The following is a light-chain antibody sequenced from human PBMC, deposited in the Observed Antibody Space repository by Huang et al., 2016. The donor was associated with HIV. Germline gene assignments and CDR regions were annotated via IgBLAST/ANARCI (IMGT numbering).Light chain of an antibody. CDR3: MQSLQTPGT. Sequence: DIVMIQSPLSLSVTPGEAASISCRSSQSLLHGNGYNYLEWYLQKPGQSPQLLSYSGSDRAPGVPARFSASGSGTDFSLTISSVEAEDIGIYFCMQSLQTPGTFGQGTRLDMK. V-gene: IGKV2-28*01. CDR1: QSLLHGNGYNY. J-gene: IGKJ5*01. CDR2: SGS.